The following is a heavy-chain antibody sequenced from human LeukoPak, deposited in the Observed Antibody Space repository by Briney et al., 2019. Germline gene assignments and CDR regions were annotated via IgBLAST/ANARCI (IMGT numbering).Heavy chain of an antibody. D-gene: IGHD3/OR15-3a*01. V-gene: IGHV4-39*01. CDR1: GGSISSSSYY. Sequence: SETLSLTCTVSGGSISSSSYYWGWIRQPPGKGLEWIGSIYYSGSTYYNPSLKSRVTISVDTSKNQFSLKLSSVTAADTAVYYCSRRFSDWLAHDYWGRGSLVTVSS. CDR3: SRRFSDWLAHDY. CDR2: IYYSGST. J-gene: IGHJ4*02.